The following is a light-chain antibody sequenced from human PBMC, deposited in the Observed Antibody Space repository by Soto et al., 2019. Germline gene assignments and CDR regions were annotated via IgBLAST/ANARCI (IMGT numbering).Light chain of an antibody. CDR2: GNS. V-gene: IGLV1-40*01. CDR3: QSLDSSLSVV. CDR1: SSNIGAGYD. Sequence: QSVLTQPPSVSGAPGQRVTISCTGSSSNIGAGYDVHWYQQLPGTAPKLLIYGNSNRPSGVPDRFSGSKSGTSASLAITGLQAEDEADYYCQSLDSSLSVVFGGGTKLTVL. J-gene: IGLJ2*01.